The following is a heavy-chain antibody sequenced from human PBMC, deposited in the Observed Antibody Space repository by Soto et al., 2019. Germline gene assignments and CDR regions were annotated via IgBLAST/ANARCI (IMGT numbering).Heavy chain of an antibody. D-gene: IGHD4-17*01. CDR1: GFTFSMHA. CDR3: ARVRQDYGDYDY. CDR2: LSGNGRST. Sequence: EVQLVESGGDLVQPGGSRRLSCAASGFTFSMHAIHWVRQAPGKGLDFVSGLSGNGRSTYYANSVKGRFTITRDNSKNTLYLQMGSLRAEDTAVYYCARVRQDYGDYDYWGQGTLVTVSS. J-gene: IGHJ4*02. V-gene: IGHV3-64*01.